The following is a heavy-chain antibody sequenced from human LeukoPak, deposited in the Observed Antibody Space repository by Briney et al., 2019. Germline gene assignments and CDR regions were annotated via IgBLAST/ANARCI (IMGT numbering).Heavy chain of an antibody. J-gene: IGHJ4*02. V-gene: IGHV3-23*01. CDR3: AKGLSSSSWADFDS. Sequence: GGSLRLSCAASGFTLSSYAMTWVRRAPGKGLEWVSTISGGGGSTYYADSVTGRFTISRDNSKNTLYLQMNSLRDEGTAVYYCAKGLSSSSWADFDSWGQGTLVTVSS. CDR2: ISGGGGST. D-gene: IGHD6-13*01. CDR1: GFTLSSYA.